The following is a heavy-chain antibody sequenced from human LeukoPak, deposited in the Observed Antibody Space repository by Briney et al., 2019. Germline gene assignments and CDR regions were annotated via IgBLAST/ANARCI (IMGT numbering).Heavy chain of an antibody. J-gene: IGHJ4*02. Sequence: PSETLPHTCSVSGDSISSVQCREIRQPAGKGLEWIGRIHSSGSTNYNPSLKSRVTMSVDTAKNQFSLKLSSVTAADTAVYYCARVGYYCPHWRRETLVTVSS. CDR2: IHSSGST. V-gene: IGHV4-4*07. CDR3: ARVGYYCPH. CDR1: GDSISSVQ. D-gene: IGHD3-3*01.